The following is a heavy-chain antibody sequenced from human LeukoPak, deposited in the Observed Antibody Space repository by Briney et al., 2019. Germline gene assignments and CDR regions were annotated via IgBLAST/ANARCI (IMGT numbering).Heavy chain of an antibody. CDR3: ARMGVAGIAAAGGWFDP. Sequence: GASVKVSFTASGGTFSSYAISWVRQAPGQGLEWMGGIIPIFGTANYAQKFQGRVTITADESTSTAYMELSSLRSEDTAVYYCARMGVAGIAAAGGWFDPWGQGTLVTVSS. J-gene: IGHJ5*02. D-gene: IGHD6-13*01. V-gene: IGHV1-69*13. CDR2: IIPIFGTA. CDR1: GGTFSSYA.